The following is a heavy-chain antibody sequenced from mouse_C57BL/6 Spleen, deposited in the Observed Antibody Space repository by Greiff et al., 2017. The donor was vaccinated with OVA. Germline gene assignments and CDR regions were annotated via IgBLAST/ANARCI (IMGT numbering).Heavy chain of an antibody. J-gene: IGHJ2*01. CDR1: GYTFTSYW. CDR3: ARSGIYYHYDDDY. V-gene: IGHV1-53*01. CDR2: INPSNGGT. D-gene: IGHD2-4*01. Sequence: QVHVKQPGTELVKPGASVKLSCKASGYTFTSYWMHWVKQRPGQGLEWIGNINPSNGGTNYNEKFKSKATLTVDKSSSTAYMQLSSLTSEDSAVYYCARSGIYYHYDDDYWGQGTTLTVSS.